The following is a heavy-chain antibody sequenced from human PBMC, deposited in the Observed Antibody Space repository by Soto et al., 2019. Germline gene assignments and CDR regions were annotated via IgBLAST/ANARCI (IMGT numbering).Heavy chain of an antibody. CDR1: GGTFSSYA. CDR3: AAEDYYDSSGYYPPDAFDI. Sequence: QVQLVQSGAEVKKPGSSVKVSCKASGGTFSSYAISWVRQAPGQGLEWMGGIIPIFGTATYAQKFQGRVTITADEXXSXAXMELSSLRSEDTAVYYCAAEDYYDSSGYYPPDAFDIWGQGTMVTVSS. D-gene: IGHD3-22*01. J-gene: IGHJ3*02. V-gene: IGHV1-69*12. CDR2: IIPIFGTA.